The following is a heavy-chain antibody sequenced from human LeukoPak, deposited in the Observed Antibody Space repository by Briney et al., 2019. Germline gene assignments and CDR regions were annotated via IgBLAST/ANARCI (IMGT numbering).Heavy chain of an antibody. CDR2: INTYNGKT. Sequence: ASVKVSCKASGYTLTSYGITWVRQAPGQGLEWMAWINTYNGKTNYAQKVQDRVTLATDTSTRTADMELRTLTSDDTAVYYCARGKVTTPPYYYGLDVWGQGTTVIVSS. CDR1: GYTLTSYG. J-gene: IGHJ6*02. V-gene: IGHV1-18*01. D-gene: IGHD2-21*02. CDR3: ARGKVTTPPYYYGLDV.